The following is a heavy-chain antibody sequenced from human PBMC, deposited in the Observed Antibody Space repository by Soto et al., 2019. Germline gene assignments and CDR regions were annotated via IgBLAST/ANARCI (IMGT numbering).Heavy chain of an antibody. CDR1: GFTFSNYA. Sequence: QVQVVESGGGVVQPGRSLRLSCAASGFTFSNYAVHWVRRAPGKGLEWVALISYNGDSEHYADSVKGRFTISRDNSKNTVYLQMNSLRTEDTAVYYCARGGRYCSGYCCFNFDYWGQGTLVTVSS. D-gene: IGHD2-15*01. CDR2: ISYNGDSE. J-gene: IGHJ4*02. V-gene: IGHV3-30-3*01. CDR3: ARGGRYCSGYCCFNFDY.